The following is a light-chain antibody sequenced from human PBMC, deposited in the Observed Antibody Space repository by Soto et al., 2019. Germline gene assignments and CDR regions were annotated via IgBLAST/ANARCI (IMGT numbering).Light chain of an antibody. CDR2: DAS. V-gene: IGKV3-11*01. CDR3: QQYNNWPFS. J-gene: IGKJ5*01. Sequence: EIVLTQSPGTLSLSPGERATLSCRASQSVKTFLVWYQHRPGQAPRVLIYDASHRASGIPARFSGSGSGTDFTLTISSLEPEDAALYFCQQYNNWPFSFGQGTRLEI. CDR1: QSVKTF.